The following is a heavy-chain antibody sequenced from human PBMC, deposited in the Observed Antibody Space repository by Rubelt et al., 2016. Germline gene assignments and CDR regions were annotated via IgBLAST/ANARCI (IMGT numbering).Heavy chain of an antibody. CDR2: INPNSGGT. V-gene: IGHV1-2*02. J-gene: IGHJ2*01. CDR3: ARDRIRIAARQGWYFDL. D-gene: IGHD6-6*01. CDR1: GYTFTSYG. Sequence: QVQLVQSGAEVKKPGASVKVSCKASGYTFTSYGISWVRQAPGQGLEWMGWINPNSGGTNYAQKFQGRGTMTRDTSSSTAYMELSRLRSDDTAVYYCARDRIRIAARQGWYFDLWGRGTLVTVSS.